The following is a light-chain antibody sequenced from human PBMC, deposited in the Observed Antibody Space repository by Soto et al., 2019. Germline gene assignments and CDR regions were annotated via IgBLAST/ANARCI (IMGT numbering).Light chain of an antibody. CDR3: SSYTTTNTVV. CDR1: SSDVGYYNY. J-gene: IGLJ2*01. CDR2: DVG. Sequence: QSVLTQPASVSGSPGQSITISCTGTSSDVGYYNYVSWYQQHPGKAPKLMIYDVGYRPSGVSNRFSGSKSGNTASLTISGLQAEDEADYYCSSYTTTNTVVFGGGTKLTVL. V-gene: IGLV2-14*01.